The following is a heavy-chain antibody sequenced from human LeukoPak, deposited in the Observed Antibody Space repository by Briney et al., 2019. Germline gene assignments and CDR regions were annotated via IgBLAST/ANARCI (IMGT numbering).Heavy chain of an antibody. J-gene: IGHJ2*01. CDR2: INPNSGGT. Sequence: ASVNVSCKASGYTFTGYYMHWVRQAPGQGLEWMGWINPNSGGTNYAQKFQGRVTMTRDTSISTAYMELSRLRSDDTAVYYCARVAPTTTVVTPYGYFDLWGRGTLVTVSS. D-gene: IGHD4-23*01. V-gene: IGHV1-2*02. CDR3: ARVAPTTTVVTPYGYFDL. CDR1: GYTFTGYY.